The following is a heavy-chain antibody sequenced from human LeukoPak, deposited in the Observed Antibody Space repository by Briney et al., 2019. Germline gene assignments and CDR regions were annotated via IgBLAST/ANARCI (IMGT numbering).Heavy chain of an antibody. D-gene: IGHD1-1*01. Sequence: GASVKVSCKASGYTFTSYYMHWVRQAPGQGLEWIGIINPSGGSTSYAQKFQGRVTMTRDMSTSTVYMKLSSLRSEDTAVYYCARAVQLERPDLRRGISYYYYYMDVWGKGTTVTVSS. CDR1: GYTFTSYY. CDR2: INPSGGST. CDR3: ARAVQLERPDLRRGISYYYYYMDV. V-gene: IGHV1-46*01. J-gene: IGHJ6*03.